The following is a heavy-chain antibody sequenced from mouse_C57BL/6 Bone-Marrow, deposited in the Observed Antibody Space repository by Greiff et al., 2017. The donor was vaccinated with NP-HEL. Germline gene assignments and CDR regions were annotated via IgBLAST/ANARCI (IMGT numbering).Heavy chain of an antibody. D-gene: IGHD2-3*01. Sequence: VQVVESGPGLVQPSQSLSITCTVSGFSLTSYGVHWVRQSPGKGLEWLGVIWRGGSTDYNAAFMSRLSITKDTSKSQVFFKMNSLQADDTAIYYCAKNKAIYDGYYDYAMDYWGQGTAVTVSS. CDR3: AKNKAIYDGYYDYAMDY. J-gene: IGHJ4*01. CDR2: IWRGGST. V-gene: IGHV2-5*01. CDR1: GFSLTSYG.